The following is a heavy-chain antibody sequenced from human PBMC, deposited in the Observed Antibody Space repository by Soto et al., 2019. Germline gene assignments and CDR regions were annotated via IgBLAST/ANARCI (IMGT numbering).Heavy chain of an antibody. J-gene: IGHJ4*02. V-gene: IGHV3-21*06. CDR3: ARESEDLTSNFDY. CDR1: GFTCTSYS. CDR2: ISSTTNYI. Sequence: GGSLRRSCAASGFTCTSYSMNWVRQAPGKGLEWVSSISSTTNYIYYGDSMKGRFTISRDNAKNSLYLEMNSLRAEDTAVYYCARESEDLTSNFDYWGQGTLVTVSS.